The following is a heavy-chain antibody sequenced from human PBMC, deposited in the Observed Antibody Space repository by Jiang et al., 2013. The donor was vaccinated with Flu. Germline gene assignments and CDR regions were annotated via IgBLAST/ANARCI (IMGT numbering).Heavy chain of an antibody. CDR3: VHSPYGIYFDY. D-gene: IGHD4-17*01. CDR2: IYYNEDK. V-gene: IGHV2-5*01. Sequence: KPTQTLTLTCTFSGFSLNTRPVGVGWIRQPPGKALEWLALIYYNEDKRYSPSLNNRLTITKDTSKNQVVLKVTNMDPVDTATYYRVHSPYGIYFDYWGPGNPGHRLL. CDR1: GFSLNTRPVG. J-gene: IGHJ4*02.